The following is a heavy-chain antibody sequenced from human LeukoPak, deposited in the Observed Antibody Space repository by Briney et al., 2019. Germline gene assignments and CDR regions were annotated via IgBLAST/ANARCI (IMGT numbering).Heavy chain of an antibody. Sequence: SETLSLTCAVYGGSFSGYYWSWIRQPPGKGLEWIGEINHSGSTNYNPSLKSRVTISVDTSKNQFSLKLSSVTAADTAVYCCARVPTGIQLWPYFDYWGQGTLVTVSS. CDR2: INHSGST. J-gene: IGHJ4*02. D-gene: IGHD5-18*01. CDR1: GGSFSGYY. V-gene: IGHV4-34*01. CDR3: ARVPTGIQLWPYFDY.